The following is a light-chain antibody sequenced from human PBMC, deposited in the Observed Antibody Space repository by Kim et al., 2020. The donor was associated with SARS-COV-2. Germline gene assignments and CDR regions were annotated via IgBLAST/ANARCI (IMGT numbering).Light chain of an antibody. CDR2: HAS. J-gene: IGKJ4*01. CDR3: QQRSNWPRAT. Sequence: YPGERAPLSCRASQSVGSYLAWFQQKRGQAPRLLIYHASSRAPGIPARFSGSGSGTDFTLTISSLEPEDFAVYYCQQRSNWPRATFGGGTKVDIK. CDR1: QSVGSY. V-gene: IGKV3-11*01.